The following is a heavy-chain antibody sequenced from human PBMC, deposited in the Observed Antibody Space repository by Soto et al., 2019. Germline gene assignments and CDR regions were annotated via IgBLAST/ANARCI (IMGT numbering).Heavy chain of an antibody. J-gene: IGHJ4*02. CDR2: IGSRGDST. D-gene: IGHD6-19*01. Sequence: EVQLLESGGGLVQPGGSLRLSCAASGFTFSSFAMSWVRQAPGKGLEWVSAIGSRGDSTYYADSVKGRFIISRDNSKNTLYLQMNSLRAEDTAVYYCAKDLIYGYNSGRPFDSWGQGTLVTVSS. CDR3: AKDLIYGYNSGRPFDS. CDR1: GFTFSSFA. V-gene: IGHV3-23*01.